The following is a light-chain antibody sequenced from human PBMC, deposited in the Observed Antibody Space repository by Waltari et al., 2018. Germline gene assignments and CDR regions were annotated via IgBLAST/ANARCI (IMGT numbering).Light chain of an antibody. J-gene: IGKJ4*01. CDR2: TAS. Sequence: TKSPSSLSASVGYTVTFTCRASKTIRIYLHWYQQKPGKAPKLLINTASRLQSGGPSRFSCSGCGTDVTLTISTRQQEDYATYYCQQRYSIHLTFGGGTKVEIK. CDR1: KTIRIY. V-gene: IGKV1-39*01. CDR3: QQRYSIHLT.